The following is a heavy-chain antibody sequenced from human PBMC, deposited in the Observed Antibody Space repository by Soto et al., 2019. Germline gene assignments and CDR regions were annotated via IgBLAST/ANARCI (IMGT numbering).Heavy chain of an antibody. CDR3: AKREGNTFGLFH. Sequence: EVHLVESGGGLVQPGGSLRLSCAASGFTFSAYWIHWFRQAPEKGLEWVSRIKTDGSSTDYADSVKGRFTISRDNAKNILYLQMDSLRVEDTAVYYCAKREGNTFGLFHWGQGTLVTVSS. CDR1: GFTFSAYW. D-gene: IGHD5-18*01. V-gene: IGHV3-74*01. J-gene: IGHJ4*02. CDR2: IKTDGSST.